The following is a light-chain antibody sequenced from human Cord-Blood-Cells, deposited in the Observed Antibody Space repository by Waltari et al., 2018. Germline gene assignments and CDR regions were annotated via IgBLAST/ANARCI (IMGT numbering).Light chain of an antibody. CDR2: AAS. J-gene: IGKJ3*01. CDR3: QQSYSTPLVT. CDR1: QSISSY. V-gene: IGKV1-39*01. Sequence: DIQMTQSPSSLSASVGDRVTITCRASQSISSYLNWYQQKPGKAPKLLIYAASSLQSGVPSRFSGSGSGTDFTPTISSLQPEDFATYYCQQSYSTPLVTFGPGTKVDIK.